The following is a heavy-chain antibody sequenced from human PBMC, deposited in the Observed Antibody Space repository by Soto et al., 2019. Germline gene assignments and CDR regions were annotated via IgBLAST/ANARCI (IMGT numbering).Heavy chain of an antibody. V-gene: IGHV3-11*01. CDR2: ISSSGSST. CDR3: ARAGAARPAAWY. CDR1: GFTFGDYY. D-gene: IGHD6-6*01. Sequence: QVQLVESGGGLVKPGGSLRLSCAASGFTFGDYYMSWLRQAPGKGLEWVSYISSSGSSTYYVDSVKGRFTISRDNAKNSLYLQMDSLGAEDTAVYSCARAGAARPAAWYWSQGTLVTVSS. J-gene: IGHJ4*02.